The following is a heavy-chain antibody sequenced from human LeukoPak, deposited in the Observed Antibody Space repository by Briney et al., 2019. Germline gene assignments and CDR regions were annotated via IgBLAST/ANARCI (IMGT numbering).Heavy chain of an antibody. CDR2: ISGDGGST. V-gene: IGHV3-43*02. CDR1: GFTFDDYA. D-gene: IGHD3-22*01. CDR3: AKVNRRRWLLLLDAFDV. J-gene: IGHJ3*01. Sequence: GGSLRLSCAASGFTFDDYAMHWVRQAPGKGLEWVSLISGDGGSTYYADSVKGRFTISRDNSKNSLYLQMNSLRTEDTALYYCAKVNRRRWLLLLDAFDVWGQGTMVTVSS.